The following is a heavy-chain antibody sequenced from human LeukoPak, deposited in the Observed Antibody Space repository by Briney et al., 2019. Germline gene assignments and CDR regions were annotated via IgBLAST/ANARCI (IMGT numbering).Heavy chain of an antibody. D-gene: IGHD6-13*01. Sequence: ASVKVSCKASGYTFTSYYMHWVRQAPGQGLEWMGIINPSGGSTSYAQKFQGRVSLTRDTSTSTVYMELSSLRSEDTAVYYCARDGVAAAASDYWGQGTLVTVSS. V-gene: IGHV1-46*01. CDR1: GYTFTSYY. J-gene: IGHJ4*02. CDR2: INPSGGST. CDR3: ARDGVAAAASDY.